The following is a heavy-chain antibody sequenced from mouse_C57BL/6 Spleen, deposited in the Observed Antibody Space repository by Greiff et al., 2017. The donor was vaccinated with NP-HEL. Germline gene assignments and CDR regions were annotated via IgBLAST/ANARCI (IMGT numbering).Heavy chain of an antibody. Sequence: VKLQQSGAELVKPGASVKLSCKASGYTFTSYWMHWVKQRPGQGLEWIGMIHPNSGSTNYNEKFKSKATLTVDKSSSTAYMQLSSLTSEDSAVYYCARGFITTVVDYFDYWGQGTTLTVSS. D-gene: IGHD1-1*01. CDR1: GYTFTSYW. J-gene: IGHJ2*01. CDR3: ARGFITTVVDYFDY. V-gene: IGHV1-64*01. CDR2: IHPNSGST.